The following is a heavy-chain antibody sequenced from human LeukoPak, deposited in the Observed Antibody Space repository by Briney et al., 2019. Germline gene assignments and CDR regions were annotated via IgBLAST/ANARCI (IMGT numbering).Heavy chain of an antibody. D-gene: IGHD6-25*01. J-gene: IGHJ6*02. CDR3: ARDRPAAYGMDV. V-gene: IGHV3-66*01. CDR2: FYSGGST. CDR1: GFSFSDYL. Sequence: GGSLRLSCAASGFSFSDYLMDWVRQTPGKGLEWVSVFYSGGSTYYADSVKGRFTISRDNSKNTLYLQMNSLRAEDTAVYYCARDRPAAYGMDVWGQGTTVTVSS.